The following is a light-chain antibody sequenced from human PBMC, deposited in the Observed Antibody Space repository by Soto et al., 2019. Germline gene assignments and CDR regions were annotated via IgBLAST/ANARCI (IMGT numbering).Light chain of an antibody. CDR3: QHYGSSTLLT. J-gene: IGKJ3*01. Sequence: EIVLTQSPGTLSLSPGEGATLSCRAGQKVSSRYLAWYQQKPGQAPRLIIYGASNRATGIPDRFSGSGSGADFTLTIRRLEPEDFAVYYCQHYGSSTLLTFGPGTKVEIK. CDR2: GAS. CDR1: QKVSSRY. V-gene: IGKV3-20*01.